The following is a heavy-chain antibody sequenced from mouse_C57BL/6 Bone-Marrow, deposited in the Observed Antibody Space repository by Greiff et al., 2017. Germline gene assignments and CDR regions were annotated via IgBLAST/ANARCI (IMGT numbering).Heavy chain of an antibody. CDR3: SSVDGNYFDF. J-gene: IGHJ2*01. V-gene: IGHV14-4*01. CDR2: IDPEIGDT. CDR1: GFNIKDDY. Sequence: VQLQQPGAELVRPGASVKLSCTASGFNIKDDYIHWVKQRPEQGLEWIGWIDPEIGDTEYASKFQGKATITSDTSSNTAYLQLSSLTSEDTAVYYCSSVDGNYFDFWGRGTPLAVAS. D-gene: IGHD2-3*01.